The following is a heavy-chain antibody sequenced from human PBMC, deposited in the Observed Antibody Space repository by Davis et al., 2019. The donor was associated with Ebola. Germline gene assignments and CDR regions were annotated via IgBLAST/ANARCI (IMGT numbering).Heavy chain of an antibody. CDR3: AREMSAPTGTDAFDI. Sequence: PGGSLRLSCVVSGFSFSDYAMAWVRQAPGRGLEWVSAISGGGDTFYAGSVKGRFIISRDSSKNTLYLQMNSLRVEDTAVYYCAREMSAPTGTDAFDIWGQGTMVTVSS. CDR1: GFSFSDYA. V-gene: IGHV3-23*01. CDR2: ISGGGDT. D-gene: IGHD1-14*01. J-gene: IGHJ3*02.